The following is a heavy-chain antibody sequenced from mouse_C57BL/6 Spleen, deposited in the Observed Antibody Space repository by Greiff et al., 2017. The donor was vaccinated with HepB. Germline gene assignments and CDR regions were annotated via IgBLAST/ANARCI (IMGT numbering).Heavy chain of an antibody. V-gene: IGHV1-42*01. Sequence: EVQLQQSGPELVKPGASVKISCKASGYSFTGYYMNWVKQSPEKSLEWIGEINPSTGGTTYNQKFKAKATLTVDKSSSTAYMQLKSLTSEDSAVYYCARVGDYDVPFAYWGQGTLVTVSA. CDR3: ARVGDYDVPFAY. D-gene: IGHD2-4*01. J-gene: IGHJ3*01. CDR1: GYSFTGYY. CDR2: INPSTGGT.